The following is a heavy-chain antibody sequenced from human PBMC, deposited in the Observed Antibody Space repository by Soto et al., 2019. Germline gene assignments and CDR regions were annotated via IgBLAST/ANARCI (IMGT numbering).Heavy chain of an antibody. Sequence: GGSLRLSCTASGFTFSNYWMSWVRQTPGKGLEWVANIGQDGSQRNYVDSVKGRFTISRDNAENSLYLQMNSLRAEDTAIYYCASARHIGPWGQGTLVTVSS. D-gene: IGHD2-21*01. CDR1: GFTFSNYW. CDR2: IGQDGSQR. CDR3: ASARHIGP. V-gene: IGHV3-7*01. J-gene: IGHJ5*02.